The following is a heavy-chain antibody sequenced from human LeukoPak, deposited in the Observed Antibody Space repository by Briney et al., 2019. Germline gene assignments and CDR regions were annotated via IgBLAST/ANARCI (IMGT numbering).Heavy chain of an antibody. CDR2: IRYDGSNK. V-gene: IGHV3-30*02. Sequence: GGSLRLSCAASGFTFSSYGMHWVRQAPGKGLEWVAFIRYDGSNKYYTDSVKGRFTISRDNPKNTLYLQMNSLRAEDTAVYYCAKESTKGRYCSSTSCSRGAFDIWGQGTMVAVSS. CDR1: GFTFSSYG. CDR3: AKESTKGRYCSSTSCSRGAFDI. J-gene: IGHJ3*02. D-gene: IGHD2-2*01.